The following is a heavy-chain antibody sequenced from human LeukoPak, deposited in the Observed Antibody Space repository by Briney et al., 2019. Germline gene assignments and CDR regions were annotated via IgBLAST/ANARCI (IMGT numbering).Heavy chain of an antibody. CDR1: GYTFTSYG. CDR2: ISAYNGNT. CDR3: ARDVRLDCTNGVCYRYYYYGMDV. V-gene: IGHV1-18*01. Sequence: GASVKVSCKASGYTFTSYGISWVRQAPGQGLEWMGWISAYNGNTNYAQKLQGRVTMTTDTSTSTAYMELRSLRSDDTAVHYCARDVRLDCTNGVCYRYYYYGMDVWGQGTTVTVSS. D-gene: IGHD2-8*01. J-gene: IGHJ6*02.